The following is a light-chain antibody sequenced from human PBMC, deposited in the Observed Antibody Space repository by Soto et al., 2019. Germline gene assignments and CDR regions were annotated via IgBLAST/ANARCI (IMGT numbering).Light chain of an antibody. J-gene: IGLJ1*01. CDR2: QGY. V-gene: IGLV2-23*01. CDR1: SNDVGKYNL. Sequence: QSALTQPASVSGSPGQSITISCTGTSNDVGKYNLVSWYQQHPGKAPKVMILQGYKRPSGVSNRFSGSKFGNTASLTISGLQAEDEAEYYCCAYAATYTYVFGTGTKLTVL. CDR3: CAYAATYTYV.